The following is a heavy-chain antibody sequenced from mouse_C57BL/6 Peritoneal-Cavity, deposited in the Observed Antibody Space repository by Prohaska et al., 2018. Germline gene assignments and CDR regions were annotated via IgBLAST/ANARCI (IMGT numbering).Heavy chain of an antibody. CDR3: ARRGGGYFDV. J-gene: IGHJ1*03. CDR2: IYPRDGST. Sequence: SVQLSCKASGYTFTSYDINWVKQRPGQGLEWIGWIYPRDGSTKYNEKFKGKATVTVDTASSTAYMELHSLTSEDSAVYCCARRGGGYFDVWGTGTTVTVSS. CDR1: GYTFTSYD. V-gene: IGHV1-85*01.